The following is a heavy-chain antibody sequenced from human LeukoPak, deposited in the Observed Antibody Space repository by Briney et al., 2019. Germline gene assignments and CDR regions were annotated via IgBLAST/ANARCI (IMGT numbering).Heavy chain of an antibody. J-gene: IGHJ4*02. CDR1: GFTFSSYA. D-gene: IGHD6-13*01. CDR3: AKDRRIAAAGKGGYYFDY. CDR2: ISGSGSST. V-gene: IGHV3-23*01. Sequence: PGGSLRLSCAASGFTFSSYAMSWVRQAPGKGLEWVSAISGSGSSTYYADSVKGRFTISRDNSKNTLYLQMNSLRAEDTAVYYCAKDRRIAAAGKGGYYFDYWGQGTLVTVSS.